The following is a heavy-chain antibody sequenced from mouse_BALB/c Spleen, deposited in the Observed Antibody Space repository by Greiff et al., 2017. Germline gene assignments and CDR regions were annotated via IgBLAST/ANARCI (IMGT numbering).Heavy chain of an antibody. CDR2: IYPGNSDT. D-gene: IGHD2-2*01. J-gene: IGHJ2*01. CDR1: GYSFTSYW. Sequence: VQLQQSGTVLARPGASVTMSCKASGYSFTSYWMHWVKQRPGQGLEWIGAIYPGNSDTSYNQKFKGKAKLTAVTSASIAYMELSSLTNEDSAVYYCKGYDGGYWGQGTTLTVSS. V-gene: IGHV1-5*01. CDR3: KGYDGGY.